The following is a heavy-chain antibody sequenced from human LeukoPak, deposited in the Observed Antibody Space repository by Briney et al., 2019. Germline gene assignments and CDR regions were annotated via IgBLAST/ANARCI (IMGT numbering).Heavy chain of an antibody. CDR2: ISFDGTNK. J-gene: IGHJ4*02. V-gene: IGHV3-30-3*01. CDR1: GFSFSTYA. CDR3: ARSIPAAATGIDY. Sequence: GRSLRLSCAASGFSFSTYAMHCVRQAPGKGLEWVAVISFDGTNKYYAESVKGRFTISRDNSKNTLYLQMNSLRVDDTAVYYCARSIPAAATGIDYWGQGTLVTVSS. D-gene: IGHD6-13*01.